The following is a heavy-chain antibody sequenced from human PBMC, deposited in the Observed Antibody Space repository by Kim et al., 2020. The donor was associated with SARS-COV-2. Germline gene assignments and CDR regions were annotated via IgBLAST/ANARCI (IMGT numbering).Heavy chain of an antibody. CDR2: ISWNSGSI. J-gene: IGHJ3*02. CDR1: GFTFGDYA. D-gene: IGHD2-2*01. Sequence: GGSLRLSCAASGFTFGDYAMHWVRQAPGKGLEWVSGISWNSGSIGYADSVKGRFTISRDNAKNSLYLQMNSLRAEDTALYYCAKDMPGLGYDGAFDIWGQGTMVTVSS. CDR3: AKDMPGLGYDGAFDI. V-gene: IGHV3-9*01.